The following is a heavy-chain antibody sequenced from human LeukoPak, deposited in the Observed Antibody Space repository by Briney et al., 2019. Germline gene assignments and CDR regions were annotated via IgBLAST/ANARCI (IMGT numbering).Heavy chain of an antibody. CDR3: ARDRARSRYYFDY. D-gene: IGHD3-10*01. J-gene: IGHJ4*02. CDR2: INPSGGST. V-gene: IGHV1-46*01. Sequence: ASVKVSCKASGYTFTSYYMHWVRQAPGQGLEWMGIINPSGGSTSYAQKFQGRVTMTRDMSTSTVYMELGSLRSEDTAVYYCARDRARSRYYFDYWAREPWSPSPQ. CDR1: GYTFTSYY.